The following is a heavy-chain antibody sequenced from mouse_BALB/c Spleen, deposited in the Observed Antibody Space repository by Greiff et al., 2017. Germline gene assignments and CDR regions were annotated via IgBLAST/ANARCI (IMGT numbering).Heavy chain of an antibody. CDR1: GFTFSSYT. CDR2: ISNGGGST. Sequence: EVNVVESGGGLVQPGGSLKLSCAASGFTFSSYTMSWVRQTPEKRLEWVAYISNGGGSTYYPDTVKGRFTISRDNAKNTLYLQMSSLKSEDTAMYYCARHENLRYDVYYAMDYWGQGTSVTVSS. J-gene: IGHJ4*01. CDR3: ARHENLRYDVYYAMDY. V-gene: IGHV5-12-2*01. D-gene: IGHD2-14*01.